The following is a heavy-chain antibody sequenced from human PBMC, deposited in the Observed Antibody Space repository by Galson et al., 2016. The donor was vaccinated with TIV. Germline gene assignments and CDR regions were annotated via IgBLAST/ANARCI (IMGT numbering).Heavy chain of an antibody. Sequence: QSGAEVKKPGESLRISCRASGSRFTNKWITWVRQRPGKGLEWMGRIDPSASYTNYSPSFHGHVTISVDRSTNPAYLEWNSLRTSDTAMYFCAREPIVTPETLDYWGQGTLVTVSS. CDR2: IDPSASYT. CDR3: AREPIVTPETLDY. D-gene: IGHD5-18*01. V-gene: IGHV5-10-1*01. CDR1: GSRFTNKW. J-gene: IGHJ4*02.